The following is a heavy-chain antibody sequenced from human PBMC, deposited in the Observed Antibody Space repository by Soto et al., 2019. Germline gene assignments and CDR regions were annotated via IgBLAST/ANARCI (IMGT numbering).Heavy chain of an antibody. CDR2: IKSKIDGGTT. V-gene: IGHV3-15*01. D-gene: IGHD6-6*01. CDR3: TTGRYSSSLYFDS. CDR1: GISFSNAW. J-gene: IGHJ4*02. Sequence: EVQLVESGGGLVKPGGSLRVSCAASGISFSNAWMTWVRQAQGKGLEWVGRIKSKIDGGTTDYGVPVKGRFTISRDDSKNTLYLQMNSLKTEDTAVYYCTTGRYSSSLYFDSWGQGTLVTVSS.